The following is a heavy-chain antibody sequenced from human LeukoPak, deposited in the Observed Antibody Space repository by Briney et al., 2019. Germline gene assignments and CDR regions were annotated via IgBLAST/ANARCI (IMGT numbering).Heavy chain of an antibody. V-gene: IGHV3-49*04. Sequence: GGSLRLSCAASGFTFSNYWMSWVRQAPGKGLEWVGFIRSKAYGGTTEYAASVKGRFTISRDDYKSIAYLQLNSLKTEDTAVYYCTRGDYYGYRFQHWGQGTLVTVSS. D-gene: IGHD3-10*01. CDR1: GFTFSNYW. CDR2: IRSKAYGGTT. J-gene: IGHJ1*01. CDR3: TRGDYYGYRFQH.